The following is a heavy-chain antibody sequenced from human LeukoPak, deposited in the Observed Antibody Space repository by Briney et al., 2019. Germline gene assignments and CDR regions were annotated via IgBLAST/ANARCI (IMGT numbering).Heavy chain of an antibody. Sequence: SETLPLTCAVSGGSISSSNWWSWVRQPPGKGLEWIGEIYHSGSTNYNPSLKSRVTISVDKSKNRFSLKLSSVTAADTAVYYCARGPIAVAGSDEAFDIWGQGTMVTVSS. CDR2: IYHSGST. D-gene: IGHD6-19*01. J-gene: IGHJ3*02. CDR1: GGSISSSNW. V-gene: IGHV4-4*02. CDR3: ARGPIAVAGSDEAFDI.